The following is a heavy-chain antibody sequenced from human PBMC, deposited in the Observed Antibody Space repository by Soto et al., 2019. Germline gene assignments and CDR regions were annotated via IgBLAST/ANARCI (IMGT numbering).Heavy chain of an antibody. CDR2: INPSNEIT. Sequence: ASVKVSCKTSGCTFSAYYVHWARRAPGRGFQWLGWINPSNEITTFSEFFQGRITMTRDKSTKTVHMELNRLTSDDTAVYYCMRGGSGDCTIDYWGQVAQVTFSS. CDR3: MRGGSGDCTIDY. J-gene: IGHJ4*02. CDR1: GCTFSAYY. V-gene: IGHV1-2*02. D-gene: IGHD2-21*01.